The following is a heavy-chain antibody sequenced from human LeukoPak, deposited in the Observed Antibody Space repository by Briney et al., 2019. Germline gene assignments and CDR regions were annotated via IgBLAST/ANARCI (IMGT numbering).Heavy chain of an antibody. J-gene: IGHJ4*02. D-gene: IGHD3-22*01. CDR2: INHSGST. Sequence: SETLSITCAVYGGSFSGYYWSWIRQPPGKGLEWIGEINHSGSTNYNPSLKSRVTISVDTSKNQFSLKLSSVTAADTAVYYCARGFYDSSGYVDYWGQGTLVTVSS. CDR1: GGSFSGYY. CDR3: ARGFYDSSGYVDY. V-gene: IGHV4-34*01.